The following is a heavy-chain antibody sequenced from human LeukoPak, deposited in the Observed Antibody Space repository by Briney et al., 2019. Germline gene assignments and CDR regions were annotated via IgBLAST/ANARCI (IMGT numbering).Heavy chain of an antibody. D-gene: IGHD5-18*01. CDR1: GFSFSSFA. CDR3: ARETRGYSYGYAYFDY. J-gene: IGHJ4*02. Sequence: GGSLRLSCATSGFSFSSFAMSWVRQAPGKGLEWVSSISGSGDSTYYADSVKGRFTISRDNAKNSLYLQMNSLRAEDTAVYYCARETRGYSYGYAYFDYWGQGTLVTVSS. V-gene: IGHV3-23*01. CDR2: ISGSGDST.